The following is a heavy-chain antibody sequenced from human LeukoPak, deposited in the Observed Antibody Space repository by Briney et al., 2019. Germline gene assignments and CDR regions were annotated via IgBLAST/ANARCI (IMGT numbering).Heavy chain of an antibody. D-gene: IGHD3-22*01. CDR2: ISCSRSYI. CDR3: SRDLGYYYDSSGYRDY. J-gene: IGHJ4*02. CDR1: LFTFSSYI. V-gene: IGHV3-21*01. Sequence: GGSLRLSCVSSLFTFSSYIMNWVRQAPGKGLEWVSSISCSRSYIYYADSLKGRFTISRDNAKKSLYLQMNSLTDETTGVCYFSRDLGYYYDSSGYRDYWGQGTLVTVSS.